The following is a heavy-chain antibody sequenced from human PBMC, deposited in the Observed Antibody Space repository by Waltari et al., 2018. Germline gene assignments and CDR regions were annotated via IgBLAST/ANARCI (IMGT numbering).Heavy chain of an antibody. J-gene: IGHJ3*02. D-gene: IGHD2-15*01. V-gene: IGHV4-34*01. CDR3: ARGPIYCSGGSCYSGYAFDI. Sequence: QGQLQQWGAGLLKPSETLSLPCAVYGGSFSAYYLSWSRQPQGKGREWIGEINHSGSTNYNPSLKIRVTISVDTSKNQFSLKLSSVTAADTAVYYCARGPIYCSGGSCYSGYAFDIWGQGTMVTVSS. CDR2: INHSGST. CDR1: GGSFSAYY.